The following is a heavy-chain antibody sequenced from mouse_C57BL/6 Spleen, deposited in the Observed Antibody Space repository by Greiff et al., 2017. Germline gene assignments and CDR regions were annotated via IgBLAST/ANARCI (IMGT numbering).Heavy chain of an antibody. CDR3: ARSPLLHYYGSSLYYFDG. V-gene: IGHV1-82*01. Sequence: QVQLQQSGPELVKPGASVKISCKASGYAFSSSWMNWVKQRPGKGLEWIGRIYPGDGDTNYNGKFKGKATLAADKSSSTAYMQLSSLTSEDSAVYFCARSPLLHYYGSSLYYFDGWGQGTTLTGSS. D-gene: IGHD1-1*01. J-gene: IGHJ2*01. CDR2: IYPGDGDT. CDR1: GYAFSSSW.